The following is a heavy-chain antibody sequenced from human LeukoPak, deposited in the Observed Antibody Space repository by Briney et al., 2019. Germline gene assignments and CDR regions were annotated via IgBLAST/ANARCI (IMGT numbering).Heavy chain of an antibody. CDR1: GYTFTCYD. CDR2: MNPNSGNT. Sequence: ASVKVSCKASGYTFTCYDINWARQATGQGLEWMGWMNPNSGNTGYAQKFQGRVTMTRNTSISTAYMELSSLRSEDTAVYYCARGGAYCSSTSCYSDYWGQGTLVTVSS. J-gene: IGHJ4*02. V-gene: IGHV1-8*01. CDR3: ARGGAYCSSTSCYSDY. D-gene: IGHD2-2*01.